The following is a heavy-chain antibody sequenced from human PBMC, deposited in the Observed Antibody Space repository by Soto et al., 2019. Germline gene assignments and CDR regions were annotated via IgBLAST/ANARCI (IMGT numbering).Heavy chain of an antibody. J-gene: IGHJ4*02. CDR3: ARRDYYGSGSYLHSVHFDY. CDR2: INHSGST. D-gene: IGHD3-10*01. V-gene: IGHV4-34*01. Sequence: SETLSLTCAVYGGSFSGYYWSWIRQPPGKGLEWIGEINHSGSTNYNPSLKSRVTISVDTSKNQFSLKLSSVTAADTAVYYCARRDYYGSGSYLHSVHFDYWGQGTLVTVSS. CDR1: GGSFSGYY.